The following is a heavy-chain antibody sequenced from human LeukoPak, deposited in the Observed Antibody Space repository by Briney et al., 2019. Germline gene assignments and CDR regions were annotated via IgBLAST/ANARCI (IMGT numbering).Heavy chain of an antibody. CDR3: ARNTGRGTIFGVVTLPYYYMDV. Sequence: SETLSLTCTVSGGSISSSSYYWGWIRQPPGKGLEWIGSIYYSGSTNYNPSLKSRVTISVDTSKNQFSLKLSSVTAADTAVYYCARNTGRGTIFGVVTLPYYYMDVWGKGTTVTVSS. CDR2: IYYSGST. CDR1: GGSISSSSYY. J-gene: IGHJ6*03. V-gene: IGHV4-39*07. D-gene: IGHD3-3*01.